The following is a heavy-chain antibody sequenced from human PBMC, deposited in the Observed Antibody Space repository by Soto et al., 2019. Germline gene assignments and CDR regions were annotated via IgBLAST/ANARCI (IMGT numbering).Heavy chain of an antibody. J-gene: IGHJ6*02. CDR1: GGTISRYY. V-gene: IGHV4-59*01. D-gene: IGHD2-21*02. CDR2: MYNTGST. CDR3: ARDLWGYCGTDCYPLDV. Sequence: QVQLQESGPGLVKPSETLSLTCTVSGGTISRYYWSWIRQPPGKGLEWIGYMYNTGSTVYNPSFTSRLTIYVATSKNQFSLKLNSVTAADTAVYYCARDLWGYCGTDCYPLDVWGQGTTVTVSS.